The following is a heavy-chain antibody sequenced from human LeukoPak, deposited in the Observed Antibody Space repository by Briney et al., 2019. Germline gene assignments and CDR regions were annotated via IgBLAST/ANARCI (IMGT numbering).Heavy chain of an antibody. Sequence: GGSLRLSCAASGFTFSSYQMNWVRQAPGKGLQWVSYISSSGSTIYYADSVKGRFTISRDNAKNSLYLQMSSLRAEDTAVYYCTRITTAMDVDYWGRGTLVTVSS. CDR2: ISSSGSTI. CDR1: GFTFSSYQ. D-gene: IGHD5-18*01. J-gene: IGHJ4*02. CDR3: TRITTAMDVDY. V-gene: IGHV3-48*03.